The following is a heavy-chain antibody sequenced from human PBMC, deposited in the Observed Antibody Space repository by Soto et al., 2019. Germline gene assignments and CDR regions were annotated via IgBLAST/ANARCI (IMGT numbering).Heavy chain of an antibody. CDR2: ISYDGSNNK. CDR1: GFTFSSYA. Sequence: PGGSLRLSCAASGFTFSSYAMHWVRQAPGKGLEWVAVISYDGSNNKYYADSVKGRFTISRDKSKNTLYLQMNSLRVEDTAVYFCVRGSSSGYYRTFDYWGQGTLVTVS. V-gene: IGHV3-30-3*01. D-gene: IGHD3-22*01. CDR3: VRGSSSGYYRTFDY. J-gene: IGHJ4*02.